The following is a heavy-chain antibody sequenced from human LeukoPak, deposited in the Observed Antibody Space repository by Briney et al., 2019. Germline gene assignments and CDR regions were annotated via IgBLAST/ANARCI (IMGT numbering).Heavy chain of an antibody. CDR2: ISYDGSNK. CDR3: AKMNWNDPS. V-gene: IGHV3-30*04. Sequence: GGSLGLSCAASGFTFRNYVIHWVRQAPGKGLEWVAVISYDGSNKYYADSVKGRFTISRDNSKNTLYLQMNSLRAEDTAVYYCAKMNWNDPSWGQGTLVTVSS. CDR1: GFTFRNYV. D-gene: IGHD1-1*01. J-gene: IGHJ4*02.